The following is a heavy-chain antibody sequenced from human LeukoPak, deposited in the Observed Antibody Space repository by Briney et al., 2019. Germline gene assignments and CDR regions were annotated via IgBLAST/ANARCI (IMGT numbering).Heavy chain of an antibody. CDR2: ISDSSGTI. Sequence: PGGSLRLSSVPSGLTSRIYSMNSVRDAPGEGLERVLYISDSSGTIYYADSVKGRFTISRDNAKNSLYQQMNSLRDEDTAVYYCAQHDIGFDYWGQGTLVTVSS. V-gene: IGHV3-48*02. J-gene: IGHJ4*02. CDR3: AQHDIGFDY. D-gene: IGHD3-9*01. CDR1: GLTSRIYS.